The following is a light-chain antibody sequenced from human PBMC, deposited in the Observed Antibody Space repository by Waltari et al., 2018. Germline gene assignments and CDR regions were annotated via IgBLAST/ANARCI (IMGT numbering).Light chain of an antibody. J-gene: IGKJ1*01. CDR1: QYISTY. V-gene: IGKV1-39*01. CDR3: QQSYDTPRT. CDR2: AAS. Sequence: DFQMTQSPPSLSASVRDRVTITCRASQYISTYLNWYQQKPGKGPKLLIYAASTLQSGVPSRFSGSGSGTDFTFTISSLQLEDFATYYCQQSYDTPRTFGQGTKVEVK.